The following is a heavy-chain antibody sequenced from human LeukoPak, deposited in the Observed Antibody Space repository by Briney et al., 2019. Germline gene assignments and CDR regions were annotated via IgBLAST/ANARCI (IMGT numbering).Heavy chain of an antibody. Sequence: GGSLRLSCAASGFTFSTYGMHWVRQAPGKGLEWVAVISYDGSNKYYADSVKGRFTISRDNSKNTLYLQMNSLRAEDTAVYYCAMSVTTDYWGQGTLVTVSS. CDR1: GFTFSTYG. D-gene: IGHD4-17*01. V-gene: IGHV3-30*03. CDR2: ISYDGSNK. J-gene: IGHJ4*02. CDR3: AMSVTTDY.